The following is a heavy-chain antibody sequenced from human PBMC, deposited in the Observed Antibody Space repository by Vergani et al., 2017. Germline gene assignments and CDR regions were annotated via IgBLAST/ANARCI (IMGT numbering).Heavy chain of an antibody. J-gene: IGHJ3*02. CDR3: ATDGVCSGGSCLRGGAFDS. D-gene: IGHD2-15*01. CDR1: GFTFSSSG. CDR2: VSHDGSNK. V-gene: IGHV3-30*03. Sequence: QVQLVESGGGVVQPGRSLRLSCAASGFTFSSSGMHWVRQAPGKGLEWVAVVSHDGSNKYYADSVKGLVTIARDNSKNTLYLQMKSLRAGDTAVYYCATDGVCSGGSCLRGGAFDSWSEGTMVTV.